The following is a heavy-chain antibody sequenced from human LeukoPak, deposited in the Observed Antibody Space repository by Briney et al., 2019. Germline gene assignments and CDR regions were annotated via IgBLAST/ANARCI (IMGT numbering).Heavy chain of an antibody. D-gene: IGHD4-17*01. CDR3: ARDRGLTTTGGCGMDV. CDR1: GGSISSGGYY. Sequence: SETLSLTCTVSGGSISSGGYYWSWIRQHPGKGLERIGYISYSGSASYNPSLRTRLTISIDTSKNQFTLTLSSVTAADTAVYYCARDRGLTTTGGCGMDVWGQGTTVTVSS. CDR2: ISYSGSA. J-gene: IGHJ6*02. V-gene: IGHV4-31*03.